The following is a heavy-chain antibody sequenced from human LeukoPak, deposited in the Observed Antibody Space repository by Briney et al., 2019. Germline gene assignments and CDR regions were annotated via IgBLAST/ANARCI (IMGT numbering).Heavy chain of an antibody. CDR3: ARDFSPHCGANCYLDAFDI. CDR2: IYHSGST. Sequence: SETLSLTCTVSGGSISSSSYYWGWIRQPPGKGLEWIGEIYHSGSTNYNPSLKSRVTISVDKSKNQFSLKLSSVTAADTAVYYCARDFSPHCGANCYLDAFDIWGPGTMVTVSS. CDR1: GGSISSSSYY. D-gene: IGHD2-21*01. V-gene: IGHV4-39*07. J-gene: IGHJ3*02.